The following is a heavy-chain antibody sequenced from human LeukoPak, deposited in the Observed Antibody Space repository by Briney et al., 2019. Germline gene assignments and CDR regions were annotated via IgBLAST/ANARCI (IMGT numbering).Heavy chain of an antibody. J-gene: IGHJ4*02. Sequence: GGSLRLSCAASGFTVSSNYMSWVRQAPGKGLEWVSVIYSGGSTYCADSVKGRFTISRDNSKNTLYLQMNSLRAEDTAVYYCARDTPVLGTMVRGVSLRGYWGQGTLVTVSS. V-gene: IGHV3-53*01. D-gene: IGHD3-10*01. CDR2: IYSGGST. CDR3: ARDTPVLGTMVRGVSLRGY. CDR1: GFTVSSNY.